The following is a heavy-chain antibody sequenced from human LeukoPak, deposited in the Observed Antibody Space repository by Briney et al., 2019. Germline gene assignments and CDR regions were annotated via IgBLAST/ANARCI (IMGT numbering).Heavy chain of an antibody. J-gene: IGHJ4*02. CDR3: ARDAGGWGYYFDY. D-gene: IGHD6-19*01. CDR2: IKQDGSEK. V-gene: IGHV3-7*04. Sequence: GGSLRLSCAASGFTLTSYWMSWVRQAPGKGLEWVANIKQDGSEKYYVDSVKGRFTISRDNAKNSLYLQMNSLRAEDTAVYYCARDAGGWGYYFDYWGQGTLVTVSS. CDR1: GFTLTSYW.